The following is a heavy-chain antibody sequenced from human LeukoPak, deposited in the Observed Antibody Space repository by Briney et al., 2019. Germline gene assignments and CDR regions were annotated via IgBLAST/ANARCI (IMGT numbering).Heavy chain of an antibody. J-gene: IGHJ2*01. Sequence: SGGSLRLSCAASGFTFSSYAMSWVRQAPGKGLEWVSAISGSGGSTYYADSVKGRFTISRENAKNSLYLQMNSLRAGDTAVYYCARERHSYGSGNYLAPLDLWGRGTLVTVSS. D-gene: IGHD3-10*01. CDR3: ARERHSYGSGNYLAPLDL. CDR1: GFTFSSYA. V-gene: IGHV3-23*01. CDR2: ISGSGGST.